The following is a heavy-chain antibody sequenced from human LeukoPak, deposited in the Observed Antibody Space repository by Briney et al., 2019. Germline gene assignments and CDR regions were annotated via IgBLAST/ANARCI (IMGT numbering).Heavy chain of an antibody. Sequence: PSETLSLTCAVYGESSSGYYWSWIRQPPGKGLEWIGEINHSGSTNYNPSLKSRVTISVDTSKNQFSLNLSSVTAADTAVYYCAREGWQWLVHAFDIWGQGTMVTVSS. D-gene: IGHD6-19*01. CDR2: INHSGST. CDR3: AREGWQWLVHAFDI. V-gene: IGHV4-34*01. CDR1: GESSSGYY. J-gene: IGHJ3*02.